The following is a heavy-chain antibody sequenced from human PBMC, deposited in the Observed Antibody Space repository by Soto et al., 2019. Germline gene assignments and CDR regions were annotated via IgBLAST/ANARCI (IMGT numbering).Heavy chain of an antibody. CDR3: ARLRGEGFGELLLYYYYYMDV. CDR1: RYCYTSYL. Sequence: RASPNISSKRTRYCYTSYLIAWERRLPTQHPESLGIIYPGDSDTRYSPSFQGQVTISADKSISTAYLQWSSLKASDTAMYYCARLRGEGFGELLLYYYYYMDVWGKGTTVTVSS. D-gene: IGHD3-10*01. J-gene: IGHJ6*03. CDR2: IYPGDSDT. V-gene: IGHV5-51*01.